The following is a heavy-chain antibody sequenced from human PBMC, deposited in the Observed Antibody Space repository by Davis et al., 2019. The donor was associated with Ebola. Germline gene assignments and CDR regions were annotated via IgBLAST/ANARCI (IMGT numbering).Heavy chain of an antibody. CDR3: ASRTDY. V-gene: IGHV3-21*01. Sequence: GESLKISCVASGFIFKNSIMSWVRQTPGGGLEWVSGLSPGGDDKWYIESVRGRFTISRDNAKNSLYLQMNSLRAEDTAVYYCASRTDYWGQGTLVTVSS. J-gene: IGHJ4*02. CDR2: LSPGGDDK. CDR1: GFIFKNSI.